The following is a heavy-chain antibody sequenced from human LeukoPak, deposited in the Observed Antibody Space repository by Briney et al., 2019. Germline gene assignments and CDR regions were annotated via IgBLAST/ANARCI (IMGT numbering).Heavy chain of an antibody. Sequence: SVKVSCKASGGTFSSYAISWVRQAPGQGLEWMGGIIPIFGTANYAQKFQGRVTITTDESTSTAYMELSSLRSDDTAVYYCARDASSGWYFGAPDYYYMDVWGKGTTVTVSS. V-gene: IGHV1-69*05. CDR3: ARDASSGWYFGAPDYYYMDV. CDR2: IIPIFGTA. CDR1: GGTFSSYA. D-gene: IGHD6-19*01. J-gene: IGHJ6*03.